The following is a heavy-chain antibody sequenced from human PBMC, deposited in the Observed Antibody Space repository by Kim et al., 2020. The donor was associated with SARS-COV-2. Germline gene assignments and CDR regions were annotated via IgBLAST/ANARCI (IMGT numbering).Heavy chain of an antibody. V-gene: IGHV3-66*01. CDR3: ARIVRNDY. Sequence: GGNTYYADTVKGICTNSRDNSTNTLSLQMNSLRAEDTAVYYCARIVRNDYWGQGTLVTVSS. D-gene: IGHD1-26*01. CDR2: GGNT. J-gene: IGHJ4*02.